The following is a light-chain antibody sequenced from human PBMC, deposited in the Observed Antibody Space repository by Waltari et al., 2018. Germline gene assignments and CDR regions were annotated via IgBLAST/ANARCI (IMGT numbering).Light chain of an antibody. V-gene: IGKV3-20*01. CDR2: GAS. CDR3: QQYGTSPPWK. CDR1: QSVSSSY. Sequence: ELVLTQSPGTLSLSPGERATLSCRASQSVSSSYLAWYQQKPGQAPRLLIYGASSRATGIPDRFSGSGSGTDFTLTISRLEPEDSAVYYCQQYGTSPPWKFGQGTKVEIK. J-gene: IGKJ1*01.